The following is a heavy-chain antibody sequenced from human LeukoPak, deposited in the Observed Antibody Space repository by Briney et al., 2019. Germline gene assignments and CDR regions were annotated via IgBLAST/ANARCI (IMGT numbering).Heavy chain of an antibody. CDR1: GFTFSSYA. V-gene: IGHV3-23*01. CDR2: ISGSGGST. D-gene: IGHD2/OR15-2a*01. J-gene: IGHJ4*02. Sequence: GGTLRLSCAASGFTFSSYAMSWVRQAPGKGLEWVSAISGSGGSTYYADSVKGRFTISGDNSKNTLYLQMNSLRAEDTALYYCANSRSTFFPSDYWGQGTLVTVSS. CDR3: ANSRSTFFPSDY.